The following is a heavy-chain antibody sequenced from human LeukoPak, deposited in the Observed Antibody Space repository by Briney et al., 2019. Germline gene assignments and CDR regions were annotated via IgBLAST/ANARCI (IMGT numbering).Heavy chain of an antibody. J-gene: IGHJ3*02. CDR2: IYYSGST. Sequence: PSETLSLTCTVSGGSISSYYWSWIRQPPGKGLEWIGYIYYSGSTNYNPSLKSRVTISVDTSKNQFSLKLSSVTAADTAVYYCARHCSSTSCYFAFDIWGRGTMVTVSS. D-gene: IGHD2-2*01. V-gene: IGHV4-59*08. CDR3: ARHCSSTSCYFAFDI. CDR1: GGSISSYY.